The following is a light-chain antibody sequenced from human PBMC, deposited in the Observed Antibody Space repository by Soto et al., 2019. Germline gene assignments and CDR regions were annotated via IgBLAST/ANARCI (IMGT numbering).Light chain of an antibody. CDR2: SND. CDR3: AAWDDSLEGQEV. Sequence: QSALTQAPSASGTPGQRVTISCSGTTSNIGGNPVNWYQQLPGAAPRLLIFSNDQRPSGVPDRFSGSKSGTSASLVISRLQSEDEAHYYCAAWDDSLEGQEVFGGGTKLTVL. V-gene: IGLV1-44*01. J-gene: IGLJ3*02. CDR1: TSNIGGNP.